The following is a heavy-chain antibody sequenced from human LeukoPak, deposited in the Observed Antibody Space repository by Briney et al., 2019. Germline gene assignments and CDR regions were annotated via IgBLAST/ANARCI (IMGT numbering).Heavy chain of an antibody. Sequence: SETLSLTCTVSGGSISSSSYYWGWIRQPPGKGLEWIGSIYYSGSTYYNPSLKSRVTISVDTSKNQFSLELSSVTAADTAVYYCARLWIGLEIEDQNWGQGTLVTVSS. V-gene: IGHV4-39*01. CDR3: ARLWIGLEIEDQN. CDR1: GGSISSSSYY. D-gene: IGHD2-2*03. CDR2: IYYSGST. J-gene: IGHJ4*02.